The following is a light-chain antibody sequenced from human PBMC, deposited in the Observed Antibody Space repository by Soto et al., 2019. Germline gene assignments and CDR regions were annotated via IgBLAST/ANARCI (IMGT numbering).Light chain of an antibody. V-gene: IGKV3-15*01. CDR2: GAS. Sequence: EIVMTQSPATLSLSPGERAALSCRASQSINSELAWYQQKPGQPPRLLIYGASTMATGVPARFTGSESGSEFTLTISGLQSEDFAVYYCQQGRNWPLTFGQGTRLEI. CDR3: QQGRNWPLT. J-gene: IGKJ2*01. CDR1: QSINSE.